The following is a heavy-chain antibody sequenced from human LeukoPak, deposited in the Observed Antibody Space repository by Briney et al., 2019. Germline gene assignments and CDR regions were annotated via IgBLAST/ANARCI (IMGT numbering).Heavy chain of an antibody. D-gene: IGHD4-17*01. J-gene: IGHJ4*02. CDR3: AKDERYTVTTNY. Sequence: GGSLRRSCAASGFTFSSYAMSWVRQAPGKGLEWVSAISGSGGSTYYADSVKGRFTISRDNAKNTLYLQMNSLRAEDTAVYYCAKDERYTVTTNYWGQGTLVTVSS. CDR1: GFTFSSYA. CDR2: ISGSGGST. V-gene: IGHV3-23*01.